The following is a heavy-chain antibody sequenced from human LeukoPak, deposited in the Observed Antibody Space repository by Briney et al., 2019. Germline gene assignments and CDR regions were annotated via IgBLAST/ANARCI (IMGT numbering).Heavy chain of an antibody. J-gene: IGHJ3*02. CDR3: ARDRCGYSDAFDI. CDR1: GFTFSSYG. CDR2: IWYDGSNK. D-gene: IGHD6-13*01. V-gene: IGHV3-33*01. Sequence: GGSLRLSCAASGFTFSSYGMHWVRQAPGKGLEWVAVIWYDGSNKYYADSVKGRFTISRDNSKNTLYLQMNSLRAEDTAVYYCARDRCGYSDAFDIWGQGTMVTVSS.